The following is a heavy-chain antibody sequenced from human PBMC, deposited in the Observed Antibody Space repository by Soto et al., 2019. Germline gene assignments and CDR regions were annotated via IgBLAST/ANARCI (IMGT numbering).Heavy chain of an antibody. V-gene: IGHV3-13*01. J-gene: IGHJ6*02. CDR3: ARELHGGSYGMDV. CDR1: GFTFSNYD. CDR2: ITTAGDT. Sequence: GGSLRVSCAASGFTFSNYDMHWVRQVTGKGLEWVSGITTAGDTYYAGSVKGRFTISREKAKNSLYLQMNSLSAGDTAVYYCARELHGGSYGMDVWGQGTTVTVSS.